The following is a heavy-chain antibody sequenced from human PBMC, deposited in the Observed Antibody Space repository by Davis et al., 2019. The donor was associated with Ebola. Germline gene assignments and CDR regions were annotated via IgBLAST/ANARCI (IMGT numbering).Heavy chain of an antibody. V-gene: IGHV1-69*13. CDR1: GGTFGRFG. J-gene: IGHJ5*02. Sequence: SVKVSCKASGGTFGRFGVSWFRLAPGQGLEWVGGIIPVFGKTNYAQKFEGRVTISADESSNTVYLELTSLRSEDTAVYSCARGQTTYCSATSTYYETQNWFHPWGQGTLVTVSS. D-gene: IGHD2-21*01. CDR2: IIPVFGKT. CDR3: ARGQTTYCSATSTYYETQNWFHP.